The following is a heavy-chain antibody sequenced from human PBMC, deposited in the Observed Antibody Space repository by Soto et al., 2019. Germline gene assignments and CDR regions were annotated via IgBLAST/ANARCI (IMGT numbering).Heavy chain of an antibody. CDR3: AREKEDDSGDYDAFDI. J-gene: IGHJ3*02. CDR1: GDSINNGDCH. Sequence: SETLSLTCTVSGDSINNGDCHWSWLRQLPGKGLEWIGYIYYSGSKYYNPSLKSRVSMSVDTSKNHFSLNLTSVTAADTAVYHCAREKEDDSGDYDAFDIWGQGTVVTVSS. V-gene: IGHV4-30-4*01. D-gene: IGHD4-17*01. CDR2: IYYSGSK.